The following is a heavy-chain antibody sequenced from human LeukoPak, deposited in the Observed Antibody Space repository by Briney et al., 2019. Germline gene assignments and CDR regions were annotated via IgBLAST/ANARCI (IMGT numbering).Heavy chain of an antibody. CDR3: AKRGIVIRGILVIGYHQEAYHYDF. CDR2: ISERGGST. Sequence: GGSLRLSCVVSGISLSNYAMTWVRQAPGKELEWVSYISERGGSTTYADSVKGRFTISRAPSLNTLYLQMTSLRAEDTAVYFCAKRGIVIRGILVIGYHQEAYHYDFWGQGVLVTVSS. V-gene: IGHV3-23*01. J-gene: IGHJ4*02. CDR1: GISLSNYA. D-gene: IGHD3-10*01.